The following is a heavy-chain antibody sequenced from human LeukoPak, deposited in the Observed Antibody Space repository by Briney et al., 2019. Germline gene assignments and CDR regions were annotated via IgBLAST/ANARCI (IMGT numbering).Heavy chain of an antibody. Sequence: GGPLTLLCSASGFTLSCYSMIWLHQAPGKGLAWVSYISSSSSYISYEDSVKGRFTISRDNAKNSLYLQMNTLTAEDTAVYYCASDSGHYWGQGTLVTVSS. D-gene: IGHD3-10*01. CDR1: GFTLSCYS. J-gene: IGHJ4*02. V-gene: IGHV3-21*01. CDR2: ISSSSSYI. CDR3: ASDSGHY.